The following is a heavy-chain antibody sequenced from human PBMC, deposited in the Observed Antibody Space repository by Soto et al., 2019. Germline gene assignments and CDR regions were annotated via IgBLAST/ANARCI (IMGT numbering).Heavy chain of an antibody. J-gene: IGHJ6*02. D-gene: IGHD2-2*01. CDR3: AGLYCSSTSCYVEDYYYYGMDV. CDR1: GGTFSSYA. Sequence: QVQLVQSGAEVKKPGSSVKVSCKASGGTFSSYAISWVRQAPGQGLEWMGGIIPIFGTANYAQKFHGRVTITADESTSTAYMELSSLRSEDTAVYYCAGLYCSSTSCYVEDYYYYGMDVWGQGTTVTVSS. V-gene: IGHV1-69*01. CDR2: IIPIFGTA.